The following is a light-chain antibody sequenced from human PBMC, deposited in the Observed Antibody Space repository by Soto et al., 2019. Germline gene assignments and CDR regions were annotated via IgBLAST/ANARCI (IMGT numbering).Light chain of an antibody. CDR3: QQYNNWPRT. CDR1: PSVISN. J-gene: IGKJ1*01. CDR2: GAS. Sequence: EIVMTQSPATLSVSPGERATLSCRASPSVISNLAWYHQEPGQTPRRLISGASTRATGIPARFSGSGSGTEFTFTISSLRSEDFAVYYCQQYNNWPRTFGQGTKVEI. V-gene: IGKV3-15*01.